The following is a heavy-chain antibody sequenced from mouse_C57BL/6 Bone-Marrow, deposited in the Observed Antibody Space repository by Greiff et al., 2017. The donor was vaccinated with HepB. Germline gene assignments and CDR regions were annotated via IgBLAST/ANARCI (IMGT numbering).Heavy chain of an antibody. CDR1: GYTFTEYT. V-gene: IGHV1-62-2*01. J-gene: IGHJ2*01. CDR2: FYPGSGSI. D-gene: IGHD1-1*01. Sequence: QVQLQQSGAELVKPGASVKLSCKASGYTFTEYTIHWVKQRSGQGLEWIGWFYPGSGSIKYNEKFKDKATLTADKSSSTVYMELSRLTSEDTAVYFCAIHEYIYYYGRSSFDYWGQGTTLTVSS. CDR3: AIHEYIYYYGRSSFDY.